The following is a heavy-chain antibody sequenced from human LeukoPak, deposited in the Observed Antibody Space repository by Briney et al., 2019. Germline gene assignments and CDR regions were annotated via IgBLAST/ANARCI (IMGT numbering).Heavy chain of an antibody. D-gene: IGHD4-23*01. CDR1: GYTFTSYG. J-gene: IGHJ4*02. CDR3: ARGNRMTTVVTLPY. Sequence: ASVKVSCKASGYTFTSYGISWVRQATGQGLEWMGWMNPNSGNTGYAQKFQGRVTMTRNTSISTAYMELSSLRSEDTAVYYCARGNRMTTVVTLPYWGQGTLVTVSS. V-gene: IGHV1-8*02. CDR2: MNPNSGNT.